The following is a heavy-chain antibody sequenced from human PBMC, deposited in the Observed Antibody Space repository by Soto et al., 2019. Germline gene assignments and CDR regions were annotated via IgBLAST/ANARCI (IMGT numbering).Heavy chain of an antibody. V-gene: IGHV2-5*02. J-gene: IGHJ4*02. CDR2: IYWDEDK. D-gene: IGHD5-12*01. CDR1: GFSLSTRGVA. Sequence: QITLKESGPTLVKPTQTLTLTCTFSGFSLSTRGVAVGWFRQPPGKALEWLALIYWDEDKWYSPSLKSRLTINDDTSKNQMVLTTTNIDPVDTATYYCAHGPRGYAYYFDYWGQGTLVTVSS. CDR3: AHGPRGYAYYFDY.